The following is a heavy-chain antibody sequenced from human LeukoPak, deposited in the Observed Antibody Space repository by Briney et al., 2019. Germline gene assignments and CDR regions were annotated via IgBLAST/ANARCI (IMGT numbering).Heavy chain of an antibody. CDR1: GGSISSYY. CDR3: ASFEGARGYDYFDY. D-gene: IGHD5-12*01. CDR2: IYHSGST. J-gene: IGHJ4*02. Sequence: ETLSLTCTVSGGSISSYYWSWIRQPPGKGLEWIGSIYHSGSTYYNPSLKSRVTISVDTSKNQFSLKLSSVTAADTAVYYCASFEGARGYDYFDYWGQGTLVTVSS. V-gene: IGHV4-59*08.